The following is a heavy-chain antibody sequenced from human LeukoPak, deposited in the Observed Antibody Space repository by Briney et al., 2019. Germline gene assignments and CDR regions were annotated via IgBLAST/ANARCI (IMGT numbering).Heavy chain of an antibody. CDR1: GGSISSSSYY. CDR2: IYYSGST. J-gene: IGHJ4*02. CDR3: ARGGSPYYDGSGHDALFDY. D-gene: IGHD3-22*01. Sequence: SETLSLTCTVSGGSISSSSYYWGWIRQPPGKGLEWIGSIYYSGSTYYNPSLKSRVTISVDTSKNQFSLKLSSVTAADTAVYYCARGGSPYYDGSGHDALFDYWGQGTLVTVSS. V-gene: IGHV4-39*07.